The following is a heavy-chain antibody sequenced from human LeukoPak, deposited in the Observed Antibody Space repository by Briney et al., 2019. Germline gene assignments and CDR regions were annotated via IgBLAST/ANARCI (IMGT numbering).Heavy chain of an antibody. CDR2: IYYSGST. J-gene: IGHJ4*02. CDR1: GGSISSSSYY. V-gene: IGHV4-39*01. Sequence: PSETLSLTCTVSGGSISSSSYYWGWIRQPPGKGLEWIGSIYYSGSTYYNPSLKSRVTISVDTSKNPFSLKLSSVTAADTAVYYCARHVYSGSYVTLYYFDYWGQGTLVTVSS. CDR3: ARHVYSGSYVTLYYFDY. D-gene: IGHD1-26*01.